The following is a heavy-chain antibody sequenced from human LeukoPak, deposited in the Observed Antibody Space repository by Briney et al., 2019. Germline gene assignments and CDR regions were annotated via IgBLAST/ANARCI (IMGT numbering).Heavy chain of an antibody. V-gene: IGHV1-8*01. CDR3: AGGGGSYNDEHGEFCS. CDR1: GYTFTSHD. D-gene: IGHD2-15*01. J-gene: IGHJ5*02. Sequence: GASVKVSCKASGYTFTSHDINWVRQATGQGLEWMGWMNPNSGYTGYEQKFQVRVTMTRDTSTSTAYMALSSLRCEERAGYYWAGGGGSYNDEHGEFCSWGQGTVVP. CDR2: MNPNSGYT.